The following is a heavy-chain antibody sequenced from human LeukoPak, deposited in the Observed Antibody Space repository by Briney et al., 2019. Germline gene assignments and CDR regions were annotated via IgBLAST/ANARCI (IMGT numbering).Heavy chain of an antibody. Sequence: PSETLSLTCAVSGYSISSGYYWGWIRQPPGKGLEWIGSIYHSGSTYYNPSLKSRVTISVDTSKNQFSLKLSSVTAADTAVYYCASSGVVVPAVDFXYXXQGXXXTVS. CDR3: ASSGVVVPAVDFXY. CDR1: GYSISSGYY. CDR2: IYHSGST. J-gene: IGHJ4*02. D-gene: IGHD2-2*01. V-gene: IGHV4-38-2*01.